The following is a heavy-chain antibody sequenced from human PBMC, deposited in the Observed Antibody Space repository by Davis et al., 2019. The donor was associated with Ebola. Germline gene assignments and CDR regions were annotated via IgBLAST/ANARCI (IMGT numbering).Heavy chain of an antibody. V-gene: IGHV4-39*01. CDR1: GASISTTDDYF. J-gene: IGHJ6*02. CDR3: ARGNYGDYIVLYYYNMDV. Sequence: SETLSLTCTVSGASISTTDDYFWAWIRQPPGKGLEWIGSIFYSGTPYYNPSLKSRATISVDTSKNQISLKLSSVTAADTAVYYCARGNYGDYIVLYYYNMDVWGQGTTVTVSS. CDR2: IFYSGTP. D-gene: IGHD4-17*01.